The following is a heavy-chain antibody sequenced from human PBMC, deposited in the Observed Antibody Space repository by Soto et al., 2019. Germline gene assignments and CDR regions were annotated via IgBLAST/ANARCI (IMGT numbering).Heavy chain of an antibody. J-gene: IGHJ4*02. Sequence: QLQLQESGPGLVKPSETLSLTCTVSGGSISSSSYYWGWIRQPPGKGLEWIGSIYYSGSTYYNPSLKSRVTISVDTSKNQFSLKLSSVTAADTAVYYCARHPRSSWYHEGYFDYCGQGTLVTVSS. CDR1: GGSISSSSYY. CDR2: IYYSGST. V-gene: IGHV4-39*01. D-gene: IGHD6-13*01. CDR3: ARHPRSSWYHEGYFDY.